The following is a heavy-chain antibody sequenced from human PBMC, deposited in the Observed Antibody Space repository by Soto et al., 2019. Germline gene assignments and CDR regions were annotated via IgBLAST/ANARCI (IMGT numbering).Heavy chain of an antibody. D-gene: IGHD2-2*01. Sequence: GRHCIRQEKGKGLEWVAVISYDGSNKYYADSVKGRFTISRDNSKNTLYLQMNSLRAEDTAVYYCAKDQGEYQLRNGFASRVKGTFVPGSS. CDR2: ISYDGSNK. CDR1: G. CDR3: AKDQGEYQLRNGFAS. V-gene: IGHV3-30*18. J-gene: IGHJ5*01.